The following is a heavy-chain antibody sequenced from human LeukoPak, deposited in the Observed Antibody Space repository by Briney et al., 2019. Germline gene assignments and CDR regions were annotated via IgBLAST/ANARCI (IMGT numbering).Heavy chain of an antibody. CDR1: GFTFDDYA. CDR3: AKDKEIVVVTGSLDY. CDR2: ISWNSGSI. D-gene: IGHD2-21*02. V-gene: IGHV3-9*01. J-gene: IGHJ4*02. Sequence: GRPLRLSCAASGFTFDDYAMHWVRQAPGKGLEWVSGISWNSGSIGYADSVKGRFTISRDNAKNSLYLQMNSLRAEDTALYYCAKDKEIVVVTGSLDYWGQGTLVTVSS.